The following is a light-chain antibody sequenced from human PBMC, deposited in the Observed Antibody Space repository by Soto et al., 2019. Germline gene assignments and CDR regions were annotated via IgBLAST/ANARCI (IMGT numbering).Light chain of an antibody. CDR1: SSDVGGYNY. Sequence: QSALTQPPSASGSPGQSVAISCTGTSSDVGGYNYVSWYQLHPGKAPKLMIYEVNMRPSGVPDRFSGSKSGNTASLAVAGHRAEDEADYYCSSYAGSNNDVFGTGTKLAVL. J-gene: IGLJ1*01. CDR3: SSYAGSNNDV. CDR2: EVN. V-gene: IGLV2-8*01.